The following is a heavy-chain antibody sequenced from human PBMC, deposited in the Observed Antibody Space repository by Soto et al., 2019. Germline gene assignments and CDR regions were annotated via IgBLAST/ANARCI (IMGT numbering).Heavy chain of an antibody. CDR1: GYSFTSYW. J-gene: IGHJ4*02. V-gene: IGHV5-51*01. CDR2: IYPGDSDT. CDR3: ARVGYCSGGSCYSGEHYFEY. Sequence: PGESLKISCKGSGYSFTSYWIGWVRQMPGKGLEWMGIIYPGDSDTRYSPSFQGQVTISADKSISTAYLQWSSLKASDTAMYYCARVGYCSGGSCYSGEHYFEYWGQGTLVTVSS. D-gene: IGHD2-15*01.